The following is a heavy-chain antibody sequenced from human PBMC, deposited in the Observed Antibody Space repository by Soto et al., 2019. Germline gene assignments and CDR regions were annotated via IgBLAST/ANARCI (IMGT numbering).Heavy chain of an antibody. J-gene: IGHJ4*02. CDR1: GYNFGTYN. CDR3: ARLTYCGTECYFDY. CDR2: IFPPDSET. Sequence: SGESLKISCQVFGYNFGTYNIAWVRQMPGKGLEWMGIIFPPDSETRYSPSFQGQVTFSVDRSMNTAYLEWDSLEASDTAMYFCARLTYCGTECYFDYWGQGTLVTVSS. D-gene: IGHD2-21*01. V-gene: IGHV5-51*01.